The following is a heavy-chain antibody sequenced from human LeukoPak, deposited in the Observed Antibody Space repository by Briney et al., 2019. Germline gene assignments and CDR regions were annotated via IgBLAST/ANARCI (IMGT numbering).Heavy chain of an antibody. CDR1: GGTFSSYA. Sequence: SVKVSCKASGGTFSSYAISWVRQAPGQGLEWMGGIIPIFGTANYAQKFQGRVTITADESTSTAYMELSSLRSEDTAVCYCAREGDSNPTPYNWFDPWGQGTLVTVSS. CDR3: AREGDSNPTPYNWFDP. V-gene: IGHV1-69*01. J-gene: IGHJ5*02. D-gene: IGHD4-11*01. CDR2: IIPIFGTA.